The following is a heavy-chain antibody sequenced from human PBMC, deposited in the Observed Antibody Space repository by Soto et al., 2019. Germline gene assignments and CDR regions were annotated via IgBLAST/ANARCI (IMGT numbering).Heavy chain of an antibody. CDR1: GYPFTSYG. D-gene: IGHD2-2*02. CDR2: ISPYNGNT. CDR3: ARDLLPAAISPSWFDP. Sequence: ASVKVSCKTSGYPFTSYGITCVRQAPAQGLEWLGWISPYNGNTIFAQSLQGRVSLTTDTSTSTAYMELRRLTSDDTAVYYCARDLLPAAISPSWFDPWGQGTLVTVPQ. J-gene: IGHJ5*02. V-gene: IGHV1-18*01.